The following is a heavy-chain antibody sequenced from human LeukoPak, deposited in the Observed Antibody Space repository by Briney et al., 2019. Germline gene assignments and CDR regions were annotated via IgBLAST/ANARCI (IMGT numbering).Heavy chain of an antibody. CDR1: GFTFDDYG. D-gene: IGHD2-2*01. CDR2: ISRDGANI. Sequence: GRSLRLSCAASGFTFDDYGMHWVRQAPGRGLEWVSGISRDGANIGYADSVKGRFTISRDNAKNALYLQMNSLTTEDTALYYCARDFCTGCNYYFYGMDVWGRGTTVTVSS. J-gene: IGHJ6*02. CDR3: ARDFCTGCNYYFYGMDV. V-gene: IGHV3-9*01.